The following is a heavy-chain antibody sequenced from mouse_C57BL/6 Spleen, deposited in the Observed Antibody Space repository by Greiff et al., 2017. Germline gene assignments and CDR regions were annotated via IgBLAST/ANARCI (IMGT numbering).Heavy chain of an antibody. CDR2: IYPGDGDT. Sequence: QVQLQQSGPELVKPGASVKISCKASGYAFSSSWMNWVKQRPGKGLEWIGRIYPGDGDTNYNGKFKGKATLTADKSSSTAYMQLSSLTSEDSAVYFCASPFYGNYYFDYWGQGATLTVSS. CDR1: GYAFSSSW. CDR3: ASPFYGNYYFDY. D-gene: IGHD2-10*01. V-gene: IGHV1-82*01. J-gene: IGHJ2*01.